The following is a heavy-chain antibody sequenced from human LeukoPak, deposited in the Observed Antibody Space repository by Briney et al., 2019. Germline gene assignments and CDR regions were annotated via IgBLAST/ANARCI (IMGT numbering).Heavy chain of an antibody. Sequence: ASVKVSCKVSGYTLTELSMHWVRQAPGQGLEWMGIINPSGGSTSYAQKFQGRVTMTRDTSTSTVYMELSSLRSEDTAVYYCARDLHTTGYSSSWHLGDYWGQGTLVTVSS. CDR2: INPSGGST. J-gene: IGHJ4*02. D-gene: IGHD6-13*01. V-gene: IGHV1-46*01. CDR3: ARDLHTTGYSSSWHLGDY. CDR1: GYTLTELS.